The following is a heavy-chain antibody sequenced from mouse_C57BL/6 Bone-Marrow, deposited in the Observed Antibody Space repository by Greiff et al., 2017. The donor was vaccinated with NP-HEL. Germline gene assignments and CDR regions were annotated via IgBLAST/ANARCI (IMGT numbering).Heavy chain of an antibody. CDR2: IYPRSGNT. CDR1: GYTFTSYG. J-gene: IGHJ2*01. Sequence: VQLQQSGAELARPGASVKLSCKASGYTFTSYGISWVKQRPGQGLEWIGEIYPRSGNTYYNEKFKGKATLTADKSSSTAYMELRRLTSEDSAVYFCARTLRLNSFDYWGQGTTLTVSS. CDR3: ARTLRLNSFDY. V-gene: IGHV1-81*01. D-gene: IGHD3-2*02.